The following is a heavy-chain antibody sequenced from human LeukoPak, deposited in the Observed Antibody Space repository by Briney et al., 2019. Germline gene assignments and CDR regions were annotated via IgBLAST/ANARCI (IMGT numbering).Heavy chain of an antibody. Sequence: SETLSLTCTVSGGSISSSSYYWGWIRQPPGKGLEWIRSIYYSGSTYYNPSLKSRVTISVDTSKNQFSLKLSSVTAADTAVYYCARDSPYTSITMIVVVRSYGMDVWGQGTTVTVSS. CDR2: IYYSGST. CDR3: ARDSPYTSITMIVVVRSYGMDV. CDR1: GGSISSSSYY. V-gene: IGHV4-39*07. D-gene: IGHD3-22*01. J-gene: IGHJ6*02.